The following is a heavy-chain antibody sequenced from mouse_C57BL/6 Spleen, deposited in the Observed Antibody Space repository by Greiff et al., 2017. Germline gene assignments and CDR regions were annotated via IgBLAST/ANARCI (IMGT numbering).Heavy chain of an antibody. J-gene: IGHJ2*01. D-gene: IGHD2-3*01. CDR2: ISYDGSN. CDR3: ASGGYYVVFDY. CDR1: GYSITSGYY. V-gene: IGHV3-6*01. Sequence: VQLKESGPGLVKPSQSLSLTCSVTGYSITSGYYWYWIRQFPGNKLEWMGYISYDGSNNYNPSLKNRISITRDTSTNQFFLKLNSVTTEDTATCYCASGGYYVVFDYWGQGTTLTVSS.